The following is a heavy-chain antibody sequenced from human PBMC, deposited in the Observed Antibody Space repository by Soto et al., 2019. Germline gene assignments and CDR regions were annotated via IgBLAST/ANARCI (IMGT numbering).Heavy chain of an antibody. CDR1: GGSISSSSYY. CDR2: IYYSGST. CDR3: AGGIAVAGTSWLRHYYGMDV. J-gene: IGHJ6*02. D-gene: IGHD6-19*01. Sequence: PSATLSLTCTVSGGSISSSSYYWGWIRQPPGKGLEWIGSIYYSGSTYYNPSLKSRVTISVDTSKNQFSLKLSSVTAADTAVYYCAGGIAVAGTSWLRHYYGMDVWGQGTTVTVSS. V-gene: IGHV4-39*01.